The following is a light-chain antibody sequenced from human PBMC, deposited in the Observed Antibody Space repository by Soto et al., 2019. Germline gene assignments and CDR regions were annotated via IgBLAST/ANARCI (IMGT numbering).Light chain of an antibody. CDR1: NIEGKS. Sequence: SYELTQPPSVSVAPAQTATITCEGSNIEGKSVHWYQQKPGQAPVLVVYDDSDRPSGIPERFTGSNSGNTATLTISRLEGGDEADYYCQVWDSGSDHDVFGSGTKLTVL. J-gene: IGLJ1*01. V-gene: IGLV3-21*02. CDR2: DDS. CDR3: QVWDSGSDHDV.